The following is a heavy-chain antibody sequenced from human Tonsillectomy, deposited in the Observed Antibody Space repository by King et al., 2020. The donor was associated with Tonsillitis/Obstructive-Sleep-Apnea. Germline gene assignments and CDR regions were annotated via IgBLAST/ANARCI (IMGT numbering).Heavy chain of an antibody. CDR3: ARHGKHGQLVGYGMDV. Sequence: VQLQESGPGLVKPSETLSLTCPVSGGSISSYYWSWIRQPPGKGLEWIGYIFYSGSTNYNPSLKSRVTISVDTSKNQFSLKLSSVTAADPAVYYRARHGKHGQLVGYGMDVWGQGTTVTVSS. CDR2: IFYSGST. CDR1: GGSISSYY. J-gene: IGHJ6*02. D-gene: IGHD6-13*01. V-gene: IGHV4-59*08.